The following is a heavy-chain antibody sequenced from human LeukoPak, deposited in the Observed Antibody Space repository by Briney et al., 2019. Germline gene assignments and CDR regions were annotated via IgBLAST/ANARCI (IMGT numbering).Heavy chain of an antibody. CDR3: ARQVKYYYDSSGYYPFDY. CDR2: IYPGDSDT. D-gene: IGHD3-22*01. J-gene: IGHJ4*02. CDR1: GYSFTSYW. Sequence: GESLKISCKGSGYSFTSYWIGWVRHMPGKGLEWMGIIYPGDSDTRYSPSFQGQVTISADKSISTAYLQWSSLKASDTAMYYCARQVKYYYDSSGYYPFDYWGQGTLVTVTS. V-gene: IGHV5-51*01.